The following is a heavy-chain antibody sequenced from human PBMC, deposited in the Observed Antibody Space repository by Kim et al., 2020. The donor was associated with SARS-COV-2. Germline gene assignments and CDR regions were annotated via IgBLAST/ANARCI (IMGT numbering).Heavy chain of an antibody. V-gene: IGHV3-23*01. CDR3: ANGGDTAMLGYYGMDV. J-gene: IGHJ6*02. D-gene: IGHD5-18*01. CDR2: ISGSGGST. Sequence: GGSLRLSCAASGFTFSSYAMSWVRQAPGKGLEWVSAISGSGGSTYYADSVKGRFTISRDNSKNTLYLQMNSLRAEDTAVYYCANGGDTAMLGYYGMDVWGQGTTVTVSS. CDR1: GFTFSSYA.